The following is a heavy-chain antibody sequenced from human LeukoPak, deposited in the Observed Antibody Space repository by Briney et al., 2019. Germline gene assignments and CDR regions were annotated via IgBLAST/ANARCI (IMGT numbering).Heavy chain of an antibody. Sequence: SETLSLTCTVSGGSISSRSYYWGWLRQPPGKGLEWIGSVYYSGSTYYNPSLQSRVTISVDASKNQFSLQLTSVTAADTAVFYCARQTWGGNYHPYYFDYWGQGTLVPVSS. CDR3: ARQTWGGNYHPYYFDY. CDR1: GGSISSRSYY. V-gene: IGHV4-39*01. CDR2: VYYSGST. J-gene: IGHJ4*02. D-gene: IGHD4-23*01.